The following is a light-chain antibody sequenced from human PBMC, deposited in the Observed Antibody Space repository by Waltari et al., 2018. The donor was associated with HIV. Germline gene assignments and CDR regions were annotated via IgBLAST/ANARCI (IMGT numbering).Light chain of an antibody. CDR1: SSDVGGLNS. CDR2: DVS. CDR3: SSYTANSRI. J-gene: IGLJ2*01. Sequence: QSALTPPASVSGSLGQSITISCPGTSSDVGGLNSVSWYQQPPGKAPKLLISDVSNRPSGVSNRFSGSKSGNTASLTISGLQAEDEADYYCSSYTANSRIFGGGTRLTVL. V-gene: IGLV2-14*03.